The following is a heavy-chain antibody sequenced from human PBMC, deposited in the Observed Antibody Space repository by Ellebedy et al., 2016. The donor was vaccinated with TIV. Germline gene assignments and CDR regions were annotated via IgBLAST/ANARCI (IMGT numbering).Heavy chain of an antibody. V-gene: IGHV3-23*01. D-gene: IGHD6-19*01. J-gene: IGHJ6*02. CDR3: AKEGGKVATKGIAVAGTRGGYGMDV. Sequence: PGGSLRLSCAASGFTFSSYDMSWVRQAPGKGLEWVSGISGSGGSTYYEDSVQGRFTISRDNSKNTLYLQMNSLRAEDTAVYYCAKEGGKVATKGIAVAGTRGGYGMDVWGQGTTVTGSS. CDR1: GFTFSSYD. CDR2: ISGSGGST.